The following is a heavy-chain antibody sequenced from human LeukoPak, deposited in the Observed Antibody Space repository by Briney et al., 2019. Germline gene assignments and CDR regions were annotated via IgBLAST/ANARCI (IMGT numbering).Heavy chain of an antibody. J-gene: IGHJ4*02. CDR3: ARSARGYTYGIDY. CDR1: GFIFTNYW. Sequence: GESLKISCQVSGFIFTNYWIGWVRQMPGKGLESMGLIYPADSDTTYSPSFQGQVTISADRSISTVYLQWSSLKASDTAMYYCARSARGYTYGIDYWGQGTLVTVSS. CDR2: IYPADSDT. D-gene: IGHD5-18*01. V-gene: IGHV5-51*01.